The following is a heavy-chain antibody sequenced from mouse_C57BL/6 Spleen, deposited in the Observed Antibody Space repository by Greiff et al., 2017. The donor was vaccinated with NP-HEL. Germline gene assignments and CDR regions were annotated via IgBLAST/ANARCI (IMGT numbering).Heavy chain of an antibody. Sequence: EVQLQQSGPELVKPGASVKISCKASGYSFTGYYMNWVKQSPEKSLEWIGEINPSTGGTTYNQKFKAKATLTVDKSSSTAYMQLKSLTSEDSAVYYCARTGGNPYAMDYWGQGTSVTVSS. D-gene: IGHD2-1*01. CDR1: GYSFTGYY. J-gene: IGHJ4*01. CDR3: ARTGGNPYAMDY. V-gene: IGHV1-42*01. CDR2: INPSTGGT.